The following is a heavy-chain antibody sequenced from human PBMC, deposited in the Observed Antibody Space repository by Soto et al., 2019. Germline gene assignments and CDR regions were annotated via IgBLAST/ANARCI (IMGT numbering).Heavy chain of an antibody. D-gene: IGHD3-22*01. CDR3: ASQPYDSTGYYSGA. CDR1: GGSFSSSTYY. CDR2: MYSGGNT. J-gene: IGHJ5*02. V-gene: IGHV4-39*02. Sequence: QLQLQESGPGLVKPSETLSLTCTVSGGSFSSSTYYWGWIRQPPGKGLEWIGSMYSGGNTYYNPSLKSRVTAAEDTSKNHFSLKLTAVTAADTAMYYCASQPYDSTGYYSGAWGQGTLVTVSS.